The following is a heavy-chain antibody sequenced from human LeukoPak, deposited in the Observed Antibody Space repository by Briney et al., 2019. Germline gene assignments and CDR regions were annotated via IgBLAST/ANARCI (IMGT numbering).Heavy chain of an antibody. CDR3: AKAQVEWLVRGYFDY. J-gene: IGHJ4*02. D-gene: IGHD6-19*01. V-gene: IGHV3-30*18. CDR2: ISYDGSNK. Sequence: GRSLRLSCAASGFTFSSYCMHWVRQAPGKGLEWVAVISYDGSNKYYADSVKGRFTISRDNSKNTLYLQMNSLRAEDTAVYYCAKAQVEWLVRGYFDYWGQGTLVTVSS. CDR1: GFTFSSYC.